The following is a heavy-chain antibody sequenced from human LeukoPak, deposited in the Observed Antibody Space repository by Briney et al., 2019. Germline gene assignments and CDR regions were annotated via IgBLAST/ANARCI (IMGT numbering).Heavy chain of an antibody. CDR2: IWYDGSNK. CDR1: GFTFSSYG. CDR3: ARGDGYNLYYFDY. J-gene: IGHJ4*02. V-gene: IGHV3-33*01. Sequence: GGSLRLSCAASGFTFSSYGMHWVRQAPGKGLEWVAVIWYDGSNKYYADSVKGRFTISRDNSKNMLYLQMNSLRAEDTAVYYCARGDGYNLYYFDYWGQGTLVTVSS. D-gene: IGHD5-24*01.